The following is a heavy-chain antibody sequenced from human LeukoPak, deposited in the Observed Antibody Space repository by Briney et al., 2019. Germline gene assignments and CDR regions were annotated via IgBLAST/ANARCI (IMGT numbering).Heavy chain of an antibody. CDR2: IYSGGST. Sequence: GGSLRLSCAASGFTVSSNYMSWVRQAPGKGLEWVSVIYSGGSTYYADSVKGRFTISRDNSKNTLYLQMNSLRAEDTAVYYCAKDRGQLLSNWFDPWGQGTLVTVSS. J-gene: IGHJ5*02. V-gene: IGHV3-53*01. D-gene: IGHD2-2*01. CDR1: GFTVSSNY. CDR3: AKDRGQLLSNWFDP.